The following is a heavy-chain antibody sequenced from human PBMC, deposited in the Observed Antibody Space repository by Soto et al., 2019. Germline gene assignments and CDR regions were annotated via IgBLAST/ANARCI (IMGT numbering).Heavy chain of an antibody. J-gene: IGHJ4*02. CDR2: MNPNSGNT. Sequence: QVQLVQSGAEVKKPGASVKVSCKASGYTFTSYDINWVRQATGQGLEWMGWMNPNSGNTGYAQKFQGRVTMTRNTSISTAYMELSSLRSEDTDVYSCARVRSHRSLRNPDYWGQGTLVTVSS. CDR1: GYTFTSYD. CDR3: ARVRSHRSLRNPDY. D-gene: IGHD2-15*01. V-gene: IGHV1-8*01.